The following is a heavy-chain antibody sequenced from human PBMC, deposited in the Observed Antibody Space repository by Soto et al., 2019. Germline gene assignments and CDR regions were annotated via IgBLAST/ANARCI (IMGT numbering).Heavy chain of an antibody. CDR1: GGTFSSYA. J-gene: IGHJ5*02. D-gene: IGHD3-22*01. CDR3: ARDFGGYYGFLGTRESNWFDP. Sequence: SVKVSCKASGGTFSSYAISWVRQAPGQGLEWMGGIIPIFGTANYAQKFQGRVTITADESTSTAYMELSSLRSEDTAVYYCARDFGGYYGFLGTRESNWFDPWGQGTLVTVS. V-gene: IGHV1-69*13. CDR2: IIPIFGTA.